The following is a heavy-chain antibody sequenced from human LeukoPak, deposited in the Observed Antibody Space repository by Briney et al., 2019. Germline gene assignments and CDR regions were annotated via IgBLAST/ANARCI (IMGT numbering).Heavy chain of an antibody. CDR3: ASSQGQPNSYSYGMDV. Sequence: GASVKVSCKASGYTFTGYYMHWVRQAPGQGLEWMGWINPNSGGTNYAQKFQGRVTMTRDTSISTAYMELSRLRSDDTAVYYCASSQGQPNSYSYGMDVGAKGTTVTVP. CDR2: INPNSGGT. CDR1: GYTFTGYY. J-gene: IGHJ6*04. V-gene: IGHV1-2*02.